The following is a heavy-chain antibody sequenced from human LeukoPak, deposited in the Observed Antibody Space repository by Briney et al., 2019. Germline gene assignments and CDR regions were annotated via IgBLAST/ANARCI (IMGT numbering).Heavy chain of an antibody. Sequence: PGGSLTLSCTSSGFSFSTYSMNWLRQAPGKGLEWASCISGDSTTIYYTDSVKGRFTVFRDNAKNSLYLQMNSLRAEDTAVYDCARDLYSGSRRFNWFDPWGPGTLVTVSS. V-gene: IGHV3-48*01. CDR3: ARDLYSGSRRFNWFDP. CDR2: ISGDSTTI. D-gene: IGHD1-26*01. CDR1: GFSFSTYS. J-gene: IGHJ5*02.